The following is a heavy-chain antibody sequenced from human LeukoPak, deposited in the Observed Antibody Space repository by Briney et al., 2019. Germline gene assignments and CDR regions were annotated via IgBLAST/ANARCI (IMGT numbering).Heavy chain of an antibody. J-gene: IGHJ6*03. D-gene: IGHD6-13*01. V-gene: IGHV4-4*07. CDR2: IYTSGST. Sequence: SETLSLTCTVSGGSISSYYWSWIRQPAGKGLEWIGRIYTSGSTNYNPSLKSRVTMSVDTSENQFSLKLSSVTAADTAVYYCARVAAGHLVLGYYYYMDVWGKGTTVTVSS. CDR3: ARVAAGHLVLGYYYYMDV. CDR1: GGSISSYY.